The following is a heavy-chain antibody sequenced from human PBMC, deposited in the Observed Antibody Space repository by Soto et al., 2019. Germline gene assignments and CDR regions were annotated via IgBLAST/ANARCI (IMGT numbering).Heavy chain of an antibody. D-gene: IGHD1-26*01. J-gene: IGHJ5*01. CDR3: ARVSKTWEDDS. CDR1: GFTFSDYG. CDR2: ISSGSDTI. Sequence: EVQLVESGGGLVQPGGSLRLSCSVSGFTFSDYGVNWVRQAPGKGLEWISYISSGSDTIYYAESVQGRFTISRDDAKNSLFLQMNNLRNEDTAVYYCARVSKTWEDDSWGHGTLVTVSS. V-gene: IGHV3-48*02.